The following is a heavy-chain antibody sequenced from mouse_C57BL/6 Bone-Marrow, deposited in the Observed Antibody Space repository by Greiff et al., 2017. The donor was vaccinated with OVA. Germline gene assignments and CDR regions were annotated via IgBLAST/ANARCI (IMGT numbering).Heavy chain of an antibody. D-gene: IGHD1-1*01. CDR1: GYTFTDSN. Sequence: VQLQQSGPELVKPGASVKIPCKASGYTFTDSNMDWVKQSHGTSLEWIGDINPNNGGPTSNQKFKGKATLNVEMSSSTSYMELRSLTSEDTAVYYCANEIYCGSQAWFAYWGQGTLVTVSA. V-gene: IGHV1-18*01. J-gene: IGHJ3*01. CDR3: ANEIYCGSQAWFAY. CDR2: INPNNGGP.